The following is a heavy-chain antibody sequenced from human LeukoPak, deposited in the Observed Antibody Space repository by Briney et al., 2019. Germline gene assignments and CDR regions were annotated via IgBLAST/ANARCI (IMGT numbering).Heavy chain of an antibody. D-gene: IGHD5-18*01. J-gene: IGHJ6*04. Sequence: AASVKVSCKASGGAFSSYAMSWVRQAPGQGLEWMGGIIPIFGTANYAQKFQGRVTITADESTSTAYMELSSLRSEDTAVYYCARARGDTAMVTFYYGMDVWGKGTTVTVSS. CDR2: IIPIFGTA. V-gene: IGHV1-69*01. CDR3: ARARGDTAMVTFYYGMDV. CDR1: GGAFSSYA.